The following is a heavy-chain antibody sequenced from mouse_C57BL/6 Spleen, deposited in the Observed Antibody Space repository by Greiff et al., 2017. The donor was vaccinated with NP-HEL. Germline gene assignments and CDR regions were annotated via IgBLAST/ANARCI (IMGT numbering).Heavy chain of an antibody. CDR1: GFSLTSYG. CDR3: ARQYYGNYDAMDY. V-gene: IGHV2-6-1*01. CDR2: IWSDGST. Sequence: VKLMESGPGLVAPSQSLSITCTVSGFSLTSYGVHWVRQPPGKGLEWLVVIWSDGSTTYNSALKSRLSISKDNSKSQVFLKMNSLQTDDTAMYYCARQYYGNYDAMDYWGQGTSVTVSS. J-gene: IGHJ4*01. D-gene: IGHD2-1*01.